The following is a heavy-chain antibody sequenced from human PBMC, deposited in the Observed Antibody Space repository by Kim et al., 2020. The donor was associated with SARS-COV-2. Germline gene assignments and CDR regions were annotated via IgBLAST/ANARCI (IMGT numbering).Heavy chain of an antibody. CDR3: ARGAPGYYYYYGMDV. D-gene: IGHD2-2*01. J-gene: IGHJ6*02. V-gene: IGHV4-31*02. Sequence: PSLKSRVTISVDTSKNQFSLKLSSVTAADTAVYYCARGAPGYYYYYGMDVWGQGTTVTVSS.